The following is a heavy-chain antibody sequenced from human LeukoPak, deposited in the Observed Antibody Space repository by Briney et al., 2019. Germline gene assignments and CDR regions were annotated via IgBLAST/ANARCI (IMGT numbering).Heavy chain of an antibody. J-gene: IGHJ5*02. Sequence: GGSLRLSCAASGFIFSSSGMNWVRQAPGKGLEWVSYISSATSTIYYADSVKGRFTISRDNAKNSLYLQMNSLRAEDTAVYYCARDVTYYGGAGLDPWGQGTLVTVS. CDR3: ARDVTYYGGAGLDP. CDR2: ISSATSTI. V-gene: IGHV3-48*04. D-gene: IGHD4-23*01. CDR1: GFIFSSSG.